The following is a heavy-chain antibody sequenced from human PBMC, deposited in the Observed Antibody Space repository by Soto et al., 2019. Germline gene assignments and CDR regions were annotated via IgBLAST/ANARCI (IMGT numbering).Heavy chain of an antibody. J-gene: IGHJ5*02. V-gene: IGHV4-59*01. CDR2: IYYSGST. Sequence: SETLSLTCTVSGGSISSYYWSWIRQPPGKGLEWIGYIYYSGSTNYNPSLKSRVTISVDTSKNQFSLKLSSVTAADTAVYYCARDLVGNWFDPWGQGTLVTVSS. D-gene: IGHD3-16*01. CDR1: GGSISSYY. CDR3: ARDLVGNWFDP.